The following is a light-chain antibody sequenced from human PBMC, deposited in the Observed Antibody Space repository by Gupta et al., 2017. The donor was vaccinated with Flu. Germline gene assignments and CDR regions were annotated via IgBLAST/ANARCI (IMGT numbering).Light chain of an antibody. Sequence: EIVLTQFPGTLSLSPGERATLSCRASQSVSSSYLAWYQQKPGQAPRLLIYGASSRATGIPTRFSGSGSGTDFTLTISRLEPEDFAVYYCQQYGSSQTFGQGTKVEIK. CDR2: GAS. CDR3: QQYGSSQT. V-gene: IGKV3-20*01. J-gene: IGKJ1*01. CDR1: QSVSSSY.